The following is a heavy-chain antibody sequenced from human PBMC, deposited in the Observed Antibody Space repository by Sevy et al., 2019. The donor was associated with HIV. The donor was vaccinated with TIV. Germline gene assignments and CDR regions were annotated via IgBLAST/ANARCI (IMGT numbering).Heavy chain of an antibody. J-gene: IGHJ4*02. Sequence: GGSLRLSCAASGLTFNIYAMSWVRQAPGKGLEWLSAISGGGDGTYYADSVKGRFTISGDNSRNTLYLQMNSLRAEDTAVYYCAKRPYYYYNSDGHLVSSTDEADYWGQGTLVTVSS. CDR1: GLTFNIYA. CDR3: AKRPYYYYNSDGHLVSSTDEADY. CDR2: ISGGGDGT. D-gene: IGHD3-22*01. V-gene: IGHV3-23*01.